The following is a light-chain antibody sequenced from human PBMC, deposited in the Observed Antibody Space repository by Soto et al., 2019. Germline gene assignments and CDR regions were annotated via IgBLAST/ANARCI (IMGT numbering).Light chain of an antibody. CDR1: QSVDSS. Sequence: DILLTQSPATLSLSPGERATLPCRASQSVDSSLAWFQQKPGQAPRLLIYDASNRATGIPARFSGSGSGTDFTLTISSLEPEDFAVYYCQQRGSWPQLTFGGGTKVDIK. CDR3: QQRGSWPQLT. V-gene: IGKV3-11*01. J-gene: IGKJ4*01. CDR2: DAS.